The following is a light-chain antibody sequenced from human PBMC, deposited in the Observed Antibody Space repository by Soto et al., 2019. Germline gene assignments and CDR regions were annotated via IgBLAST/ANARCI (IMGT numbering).Light chain of an antibody. CDR2: SAS. CDR3: QQSFSNPT. CDR1: QGISNY. J-gene: IGKJ5*01. Sequence: GDRVTITCRASQGISNYLAWYLQKPGKAPELLIYSASNLQSGVPSRFSGSGSGTDFTLTISSLQPEDFAIYYCQQSFSNPTFGQGTRLEIK. V-gene: IGKV1-39*01.